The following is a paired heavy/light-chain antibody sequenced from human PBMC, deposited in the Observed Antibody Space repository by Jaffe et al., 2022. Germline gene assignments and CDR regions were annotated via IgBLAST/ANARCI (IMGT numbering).Light chain of an antibody. J-gene: IGLJ1*01. CDR1: NIGIKN. CDR2: RDM. CDR3: QVWDSSTCV. V-gene: IGLV3-9*01. Sequence: SYEVTQPLSVSVALGQTATITCGGNNIGIKNVHWYQQKPGQAPVLVIYRDMSRPSGIPERFSGSNSGNTATLTISRAQAGDEADYYCQVWDSSTCVFGTGTKVTVL.
Heavy chain of an antibody. CDR2: ISSSSSYI. CDR3: ARGIYDIVATVDDSPFDD. V-gene: IGHV3-21*01. J-gene: IGHJ4*02. Sequence: EVQLVESGGGLVKPGGSLRLSCAASGFIFSDYSMNWVRQAPGKGLEWVSSISSSSSYIYYADSVKGRFTISRDNAKNSLFLQMNSLRAADTAVYYCARGIYDIVATVDDSPFDDWGQGTLVTVPS. CDR1: GFIFSDYS. D-gene: IGHD5-12*01.